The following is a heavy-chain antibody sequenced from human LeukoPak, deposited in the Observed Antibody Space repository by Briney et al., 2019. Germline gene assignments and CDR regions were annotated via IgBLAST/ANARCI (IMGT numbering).Heavy chain of an antibody. J-gene: IGHJ3*02. V-gene: IGHV3-7*03. CDR1: GFTFSSHW. D-gene: IGHD3-10*01. CDR3: TRRYGSGSSQAFDI. CDR2: IKKDGREK. Sequence: GGSLRLSCAASGFTFSSHWMSWVRQAPGKGLEWVANIKKDGREKYYVDAVKGRFTISRDNAKNSLYLQMNSLRAEDTAVYYCTRRYGSGSSQAFDIWGHGTMVTVSS.